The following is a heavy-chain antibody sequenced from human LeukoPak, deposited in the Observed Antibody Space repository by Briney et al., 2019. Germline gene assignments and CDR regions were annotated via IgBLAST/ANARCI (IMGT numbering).Heavy chain of an antibody. D-gene: IGHD4-11*01. J-gene: IGHJ3*02. CDR1: GYTFTSYD. V-gene: IGHV1-8*01. CDR3: ARGATVTLRDAFDI. Sequence: ASVKVSCKASGYTFTSYDINWVRQATGQGLEWMGWMNPNSGNTGYAQKLQGRVTMTRNTSISTAYMELSSLRSEDTAVYYCARGATVTLRDAFDIWGQGTMVTVSS. CDR2: MNPNSGNT.